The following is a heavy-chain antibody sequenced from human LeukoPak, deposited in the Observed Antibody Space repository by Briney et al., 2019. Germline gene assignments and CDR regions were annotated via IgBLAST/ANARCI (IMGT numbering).Heavy chain of an antibody. Sequence: GGSLRLSCAASGFTFRNNWMNWIRQAPGKGLEWVANIRPDASDTGYVDSAKGRFTISRDNAKNSVYLQMNSLRVDDTAVYYCTSISLGANEDYWGQGTRVTVSS. CDR3: TSISLGANEDY. D-gene: IGHD1-26*01. J-gene: IGHJ4*02. CDR1: GFTFRNNW. CDR2: IRPDASDT. V-gene: IGHV3-7*03.